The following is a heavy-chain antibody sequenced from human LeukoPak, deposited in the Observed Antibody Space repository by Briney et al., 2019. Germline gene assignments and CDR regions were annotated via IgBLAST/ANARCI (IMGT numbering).Heavy chain of an antibody. J-gene: IGHJ4*02. CDR3: AKVRGHPYSNYFLDY. D-gene: IGHD4-11*01. CDR1: GFSFSNFA. V-gene: IGHV3-23*01. Sequence: GGSLRLSCVTSGFSFSNFAMTWVRQAPGKGLEWVSTILDTGLGTYYGDSVKGRFTISRDSSKNTLYLQMHSLRAEDTALYYCAKVRGHPYSNYFLDYWGRGTLVTVSS. CDR2: ILDTGLGT.